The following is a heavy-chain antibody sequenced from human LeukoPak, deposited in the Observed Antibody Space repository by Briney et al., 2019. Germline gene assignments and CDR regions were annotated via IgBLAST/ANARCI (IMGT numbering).Heavy chain of an antibody. CDR2: IYTSGST. CDR1: GGSFSGYY. V-gene: IGHV4-4*07. Sequence: SETLSLTCAVYGGSFSGYYWSWIRQPAGKGLEWIGRIYTSGSTNYNPSLKSRVTMSVDTSKNQFSLKLSSVTAADTAVYYCARDLSYYYGSGSLDYWGQGTLVTVSS. J-gene: IGHJ4*02. D-gene: IGHD3-10*01. CDR3: ARDLSYYYGSGSLDY.